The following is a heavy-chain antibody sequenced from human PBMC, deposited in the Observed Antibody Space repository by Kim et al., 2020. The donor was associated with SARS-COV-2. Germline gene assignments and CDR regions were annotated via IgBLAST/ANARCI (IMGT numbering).Heavy chain of an antibody. Sequence: ASVKVSCKASGYTFTSYGIIWVRQAPGQGLEWMGWISAYNGNTNYAQKLQGRVTMTTDTSTSTAYMELRSLRSDDTAVYYCARVASGITVIVVVMPYYYYGMDVWGQGTTVTVAS. CDR1: GYTFTSYG. J-gene: IGHJ6*02. D-gene: IGHD3-22*01. CDR3: ARVASGITVIVVVMPYYYYGMDV. V-gene: IGHV1-18*01. CDR2: ISAYNGNT.